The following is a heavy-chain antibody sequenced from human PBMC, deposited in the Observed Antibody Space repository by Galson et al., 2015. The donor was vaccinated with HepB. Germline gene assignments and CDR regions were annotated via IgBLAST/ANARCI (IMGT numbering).Heavy chain of an antibody. J-gene: IGHJ5*02. D-gene: IGHD3-22*01. Sequence: SLRLSCAASGFTFSSYAMSWFRQAPGKGLEWVSAISGSGGSAYYADSVKGRFTISRDNSKNTLYLQMNSLRAEDTAVYYCAKDRESGMIVVVNWFDPWGQGTLVTVSS. V-gene: IGHV3-23*01. CDR3: AKDRESGMIVVVNWFDP. CDR2: ISGSGGSA. CDR1: GFTFSSYA.